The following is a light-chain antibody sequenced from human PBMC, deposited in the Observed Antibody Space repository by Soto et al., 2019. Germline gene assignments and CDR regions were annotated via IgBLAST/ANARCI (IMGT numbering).Light chain of an antibody. V-gene: IGLV2-8*01. CDR3: SSYAGSNNFGV. CDR2: EVN. J-gene: IGLJ1*01. Sequence: LAQPPSASGSPGQSVTISCTGTSSDVGGYNYVSWYQQHPGKAPKLMIYEVNKRPSGVPDRFSGSKSGNTASLTVSGLQAEDEAYYYCSSYAGSNNFGVFGTGTKVTVL. CDR1: SSDVGGYNY.